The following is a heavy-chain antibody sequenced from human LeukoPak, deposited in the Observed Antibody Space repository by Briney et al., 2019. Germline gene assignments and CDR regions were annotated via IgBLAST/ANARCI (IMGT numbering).Heavy chain of an antibody. CDR3: ARDLTGCSSGWYYFDY. Sequence: ASVKVSCKASGGTFSSYAISWVRQAPGQGLEWMGGIIPIFGTANYAQKFRGRVTITADKSTSTAYMELSSLRSEDTAVYYCARDLTGCSSGWYYFDYWGQGTLVTVSS. CDR1: GGTFSSYA. D-gene: IGHD6-19*01. J-gene: IGHJ4*02. V-gene: IGHV1-69*06. CDR2: IIPIFGTA.